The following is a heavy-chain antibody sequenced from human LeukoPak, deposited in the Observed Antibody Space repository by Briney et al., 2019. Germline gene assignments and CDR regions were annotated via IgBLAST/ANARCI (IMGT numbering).Heavy chain of an antibody. J-gene: IGHJ6*02. D-gene: IGHD2-15*01. CDR1: GYSLTSYW. CDR2: IYPGDSDT. CDR3: ARQGCSGGSCYSDYYYYGMDV. Sequence: GESLKISCKGSGYSLTSYWIGWVRQMPGKGLEWMGIIYPGDSDTRYSPSFQGQVTISADKSISTAYLQWSSLKASDTAMYYCARQGCSGGSCYSDYYYYGMDVWGQGTTVTVSS. V-gene: IGHV5-51*01.